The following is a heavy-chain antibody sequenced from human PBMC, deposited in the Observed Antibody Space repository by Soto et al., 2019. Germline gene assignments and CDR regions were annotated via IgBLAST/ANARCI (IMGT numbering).Heavy chain of an antibody. CDR1: GGSISSYY. V-gene: IGHV4-4*07. CDR3: AREDLDTAMIDY. Sequence: SETLSLTCTVSGGSISSYYWSWIQQPAGKGLEWIGRIYTSGSTNYNPSLKSRVTMSVDTSKNQFSLKLSSVTAADTAVYYCAREDLDTAMIDYWGQGTLVTVSS. CDR2: IYTSGST. D-gene: IGHD5-18*01. J-gene: IGHJ4*02.